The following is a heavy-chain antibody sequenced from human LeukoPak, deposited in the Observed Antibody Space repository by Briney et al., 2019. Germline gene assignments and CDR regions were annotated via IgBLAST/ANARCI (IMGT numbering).Heavy chain of an antibody. CDR2: ISSSSSYI. J-gene: IGHJ4*02. Sequence: GGSLRLSCAASGFTFSSYSMNWVRQAPGKGLEWVSSISSSSSYIYYADSVKGRFTISRDNAKNSLYLQMNSLRAEDTAVYYCARGDYYDSSGPPPDYWDQGTLVTVSS. CDR1: GFTFSSYS. V-gene: IGHV3-21*01. CDR3: ARGDYYDSSGPPPDY. D-gene: IGHD3-22*01.